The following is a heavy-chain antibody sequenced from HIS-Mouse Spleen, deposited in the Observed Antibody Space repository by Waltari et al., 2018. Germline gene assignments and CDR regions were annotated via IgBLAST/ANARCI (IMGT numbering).Heavy chain of an antibody. D-gene: IGHD5-18*01. V-gene: IGHV1-2*02. J-gene: IGHJ3*02. CDR1: GYTFTGYY. CDR3: ATIGYSYGYYAFDI. Sequence: QVQLVQSGAEVKKPGASVKVSCKASGYTFTGYYMHWVRQAPGQGLEWMGWINPNSCGTNYAQKFQGRVTMTRDTSISTAYMELSRLRSDDTAVYYCATIGYSYGYYAFDIWGQGTMVTVSS. CDR2: INPNSCGT.